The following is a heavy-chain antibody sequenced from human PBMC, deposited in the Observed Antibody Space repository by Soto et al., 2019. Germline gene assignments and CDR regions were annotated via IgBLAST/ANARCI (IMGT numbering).Heavy chain of an antibody. Sequence: PGGSMRLSCVASGFTVRSNSMRWVRQAPGQGLEWVANIKQDGSEKYYVASVQGPFNISRDNDKNSLYLKMNGLRAEDTAVYYCARGNRAVAGRCFDYWGQGTMVTVSS. CDR3: ARGNRAVAGRCFDY. J-gene: IGHJ4*02. V-gene: IGHV3-7*01. D-gene: IGHD6-19*01. CDR2: IKQDGSEK. CDR1: GFTVRSNS.